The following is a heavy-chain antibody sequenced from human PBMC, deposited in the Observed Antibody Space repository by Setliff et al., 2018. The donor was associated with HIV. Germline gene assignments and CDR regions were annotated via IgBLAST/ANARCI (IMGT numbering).Heavy chain of an antibody. D-gene: IGHD1-20*01. V-gene: IGHV4-39*01. CDR1: GDSITNDEYY. CDR2: IHYNGRT. CDR3: ARYKSKVDWFDP. Sequence: SETLSLTCTVSGDSITNDEYYWGWISQPPGKGLEWIAIIHYNGRTYYDPSLKSRVTIFVDTSKTQFYLKLRSVTASDTAVYYCARYKSKVDWFDPWGQGTLVTVSS. J-gene: IGHJ5*02.